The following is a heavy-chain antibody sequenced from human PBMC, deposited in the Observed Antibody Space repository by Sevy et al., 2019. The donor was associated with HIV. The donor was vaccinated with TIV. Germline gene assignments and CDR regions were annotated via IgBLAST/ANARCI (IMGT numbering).Heavy chain of an antibody. V-gene: IGHV3-21*01. Sequence: GGSLRLSCAASGFTLSSYSMKWVRQAPGKGLEWVSFSSTSSNSYGDSVKGRFTISRDNSKNTLFLQMDSLRAEDTAVYYCARDPRMYGDYLLAYFDSWGQGTLVTVSS. CDR2: SSTSSN. D-gene: IGHD2-8*01. J-gene: IGHJ4*02. CDR1: GFTLSSYS. CDR3: ARDPRMYGDYLLAYFDS.